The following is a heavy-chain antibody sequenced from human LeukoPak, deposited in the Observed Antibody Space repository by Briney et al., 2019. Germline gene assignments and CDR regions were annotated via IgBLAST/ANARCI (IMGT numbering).Heavy chain of an antibody. CDR1: GFTFSSYA. Sequence: PGGSLRLSCAASGFTFSSYAMHWVRQAPGKGLEWVAVISYDGSNKYYADSVKGRFTISRDNSKNTLYLQMNSLRAEDTAVYYCARDLPRDYWGQGTLVTVSS. CDR3: ARDLPRDY. J-gene: IGHJ4*02. CDR2: ISYDGSNK. V-gene: IGHV3-30*04.